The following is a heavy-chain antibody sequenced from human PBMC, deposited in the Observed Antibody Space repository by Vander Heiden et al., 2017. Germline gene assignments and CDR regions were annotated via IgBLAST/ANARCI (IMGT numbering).Heavy chain of an antibody. Sequence: EVQLVQSAAEVKKLGESLRISCKGSVYTFTSYWSGGGRQMPGKGLEWIGFIYPGDSDIRNSPSFQGRVTISVDRSISTAYLQWSSLKASDTAMYYCARLGYRDNVSGFDEWGQGTMVTVSS. CDR2: IYPGDSDI. J-gene: IGHJ3*01. CDR1: VYTFTSYW. V-gene: IGHV5-51*01. CDR3: ARLGYRDNVSGFDE. D-gene: IGHD4-17*01.